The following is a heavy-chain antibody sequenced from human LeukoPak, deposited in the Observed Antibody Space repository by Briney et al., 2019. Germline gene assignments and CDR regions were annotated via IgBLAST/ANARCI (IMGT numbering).Heavy chain of an antibody. CDR3: ARQSSSDYYPAYFDY. V-gene: IGHV4-39*01. J-gene: IGHJ4*02. CDR2: IYYSESI. D-gene: IGHD3-22*01. CDR1: GGSISNNSYY. Sequence: SETLSLTCTVSGGSISNNSYYWGWIRQPSGKGLEWIGNIYYSESIYYNPSLKSRVIISVDTSKNQFSLKLGSVTAADTAVYYCARQSSSDYYPAYFDYWGQGTLVTVSS.